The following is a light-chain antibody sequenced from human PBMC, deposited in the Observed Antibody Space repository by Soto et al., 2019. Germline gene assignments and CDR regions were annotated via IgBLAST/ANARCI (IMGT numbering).Light chain of an antibody. Sequence: VLKQSPGTLSLSPGERDTLSCRASQSVSNNYLAWYQQKPGQAPRLLIYGASNRATGIPDRFSGSGSGTDFTLTISRLEPEDFAVYYCQQYGNSPKTFGQGTKVDIK. V-gene: IGKV3-20*01. CDR3: QQYGNSPKT. CDR2: GAS. CDR1: QSVSNNY. J-gene: IGKJ1*01.